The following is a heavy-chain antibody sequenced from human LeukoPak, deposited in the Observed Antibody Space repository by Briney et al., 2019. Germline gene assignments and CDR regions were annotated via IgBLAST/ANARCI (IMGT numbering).Heavy chain of an antibody. V-gene: IGHV3-15*01. CDR2: IKRKSDGGRT. Sequence: GGSLRLSCTASGFTCSNAWTSWFRQAPGKGLEWVGRIKRKSDGGRTDYAAPLKGRFTVSRDDSKNTLYLQMNSLKTEDTAVYYCTTDRELLGSFDYWGQGTLVTVSS. J-gene: IGHJ4*02. CDR1: GFTCSNAW. D-gene: IGHD1-26*01. CDR3: TTDRELLGSFDY.